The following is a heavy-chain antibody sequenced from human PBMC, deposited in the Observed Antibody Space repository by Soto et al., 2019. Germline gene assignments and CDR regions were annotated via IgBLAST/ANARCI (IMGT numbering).Heavy chain of an antibody. V-gene: IGHV4-4*02. CDR1: GGSISSANW. Sequence: QVPLQESGPGLVKPSGTLSLTCAVSGGSISSANWLSWVLQAPGKGLEWIGEIYHSGTTNYNPSLTSLVTMSVDKSRTQFSLKMTSVTAADTAVYYCARDGMGQTYYSDNWGQGTLFTVSS. J-gene: IGHJ4*02. CDR2: IYHSGTT. CDR3: ARDGMGQTYYSDN.